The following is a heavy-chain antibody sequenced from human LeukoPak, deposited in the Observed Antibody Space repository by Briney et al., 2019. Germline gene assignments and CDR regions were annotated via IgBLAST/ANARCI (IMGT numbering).Heavy chain of an antibody. V-gene: IGHV4-39*01. CDR3: ARGFGELLIYYYYMDV. CDR2: ICYSGST. J-gene: IGHJ6*03. CDR1: GGSISSSSYY. Sequence: SETLSLTCTVSGGSISSSSYYWGWIRQPPGKGLEWIGSICYSGSTYYNPSLESRVTISVDTSKNQFSLKLSSVTAADTAVYYCARGFGELLIYYYYMDVWGKGTTVTVSS. D-gene: IGHD3-10*01.